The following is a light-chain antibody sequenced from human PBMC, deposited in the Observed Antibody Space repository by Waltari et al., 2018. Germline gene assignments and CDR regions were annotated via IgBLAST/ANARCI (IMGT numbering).Light chain of an antibody. CDR3: ASYTPSSALV. V-gene: IGLV2-18*02. Sequence: QSALTQPPSVSGSPGQSVTISCTGTNSDVGFYSRVSWYQQPPGTVPKLVIYEVTNRPPGVPDRFSGSKSGNTASLTISGLQAEDEADYYCASYTPSSALVFGGGTKVTVL. CDR2: EVT. CDR1: NSDVGFYSR. J-gene: IGLJ2*01.